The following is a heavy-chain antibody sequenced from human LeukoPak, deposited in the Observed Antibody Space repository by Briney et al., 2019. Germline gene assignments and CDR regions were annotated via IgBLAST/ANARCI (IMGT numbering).Heavy chain of an antibody. CDR2: IIPIFGTA. V-gene: IGHV1-69*13. Sequence: SVKVSCKASGGTFSSYAISWVRQAPGQGLEWMGGIIPIFGTANYAQKFQGRVTITADESTSTAYMELSSLRSEDTAVYCCARDGYCSSTSCWEDAFDIWGQGTMVTVSS. D-gene: IGHD2-2*01. J-gene: IGHJ3*02. CDR1: GGTFSSYA. CDR3: ARDGYCSSTSCWEDAFDI.